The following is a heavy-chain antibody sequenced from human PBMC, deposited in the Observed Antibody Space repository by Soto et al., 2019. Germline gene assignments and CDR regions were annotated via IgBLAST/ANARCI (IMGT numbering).Heavy chain of an antibody. CDR1: GFTFSSYA. J-gene: IGHJ1*01. CDR3: AKRRLNTITSLYDW. D-gene: IGHD3-16*02. CDR2: ISYDGSNK. Sequence: GGSLRLSCAASGFTFSSYAMHWVRQAPGKGLEWVAVISYDGSNKYYADSVKGRFTISRDNSKNTLYLQMNSLRAEDTAIYYCAKRRLNTITSLYDWWGQGVQVTVSS. V-gene: IGHV3-30-3*02.